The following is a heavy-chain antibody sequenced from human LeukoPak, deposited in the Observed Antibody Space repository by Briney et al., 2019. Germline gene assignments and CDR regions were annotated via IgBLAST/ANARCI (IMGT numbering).Heavy chain of an antibody. CDR1: GGTFSSYA. CDR3: ARDPLIVGATSHVYYFDY. Sequence: GASVKVSCKASGGTFSSYAISWVRQAPGQGLEWMGGIIPIFGTANYAQKFQGRVTITADESASTAYMELSSLRSEDTAVYYCARDPLIVGATSHVYYFDYWGQGTLVTVSS. D-gene: IGHD1-26*01. J-gene: IGHJ4*02. V-gene: IGHV1-69*13. CDR2: IIPIFGTA.